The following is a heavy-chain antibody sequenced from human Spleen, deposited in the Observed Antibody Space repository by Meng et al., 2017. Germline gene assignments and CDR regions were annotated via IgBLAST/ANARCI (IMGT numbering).Heavy chain of an antibody. V-gene: IGHV4-34*01. J-gene: IGHJ4*02. CDR2: INHSGST. CDR1: GGSFSGYY. CDR3: ARGWYYDCWSGYFSGTRVGARTTFDY. D-gene: IGHD3-3*01. Sequence: SETLSLTCAVYGGSFSGYYWSWVRQPPGKGLGWIGEINHSGSTNYNPSLKSRVTIPVATSKNQFTRKLCSVTAAVRAVYYCARGWYYDCWSGYFSGTRVGARTTFDYWGQGTLVTVSS.